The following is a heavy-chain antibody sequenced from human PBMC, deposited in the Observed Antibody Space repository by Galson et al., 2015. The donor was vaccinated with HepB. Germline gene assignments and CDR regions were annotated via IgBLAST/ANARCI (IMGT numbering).Heavy chain of an antibody. J-gene: IGHJ3*02. CDR2: ISYDGSSK. CDR3: ARGRCGGDCYSWTDAFDI. V-gene: IGHV3-30*03. CDR1: GFTFSNYV. D-gene: IGHD2-21*02. Sequence: SLRLSCAASGFTFSNYVMHWVRQAPGKGLEWVAVISYDGSSKNYADPVKGRFTISRDNFKTTLYLQLNSLRIDDTAVYYCARGRCGGDCYSWTDAFDIWGPGTMATVSS.